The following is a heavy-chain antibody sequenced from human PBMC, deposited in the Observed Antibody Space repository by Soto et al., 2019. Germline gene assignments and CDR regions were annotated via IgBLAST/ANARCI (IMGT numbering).Heavy chain of an antibody. Sequence: SETLSLTCTVSGGSISSSSYYWGWIRQPPGKGLEWIGSIYYSGSTYYNPSLKSRVTISVDTSKNQFSLRLSSVTAADTAVYYCATQGGVVVPASYYYYYYMDVWGKGTTVTVSS. CDR1: GGSISSSSYY. D-gene: IGHD2-2*01. CDR3: ATQGGVVVPASYYYYYYMDV. CDR2: IYYSGST. J-gene: IGHJ6*03. V-gene: IGHV4-39*01.